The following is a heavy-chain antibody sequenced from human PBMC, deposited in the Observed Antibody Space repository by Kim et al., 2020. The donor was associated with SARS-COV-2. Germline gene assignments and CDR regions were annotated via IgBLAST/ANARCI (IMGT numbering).Heavy chain of an antibody. J-gene: IGHJ4*01. V-gene: IGHV4-34*01. CDR2: INHSGST. CDR3: ARERSSNYYGSGRPYYFD. D-gene: IGHD3-10*01. Sequence: SETLSLTCAVYGGSFSGYYWSWIRQPPGKGLEWIGEINHSGSTNYNPSLKSRVTISVDTSKNQFSLKLSSVTAADTAVYYCARERSSNYYGSGRPYYFD. CDR1: GGSFSGYY.